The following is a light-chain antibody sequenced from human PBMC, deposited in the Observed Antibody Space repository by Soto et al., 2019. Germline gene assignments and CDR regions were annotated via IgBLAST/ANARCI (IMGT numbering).Light chain of an antibody. CDR3: QQRHNWPIT. J-gene: IGKJ5*01. CDR2: DVS. Sequence: MPRSPVTKPVPPGERATLSGRAGQGVTTNFAWYQQKSGQSPRLLIYDVSIRATGIPARFSGSGSGTDFTLTISSLEPADFGVYYCQQRHNWPITFGEGTRLAIK. V-gene: IGKV3-11*01. CDR1: QGVTTN.